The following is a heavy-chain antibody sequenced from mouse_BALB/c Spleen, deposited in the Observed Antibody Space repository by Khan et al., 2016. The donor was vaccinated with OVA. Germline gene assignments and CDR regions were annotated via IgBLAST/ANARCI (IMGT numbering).Heavy chain of an antibody. CDR1: GYIFTSYW. J-gene: IGHJ2*01. Sequence: QVQLQQSGAELVRPGASVKLSCKTSGYIFTSYWIHWVKQRSGQGLEWIARIYPGTDNSYSNEPFKDKATLTADKSSSTAYMQLSSLKSEDSYVYFCAREEAVYHFDHWGQGTTLTVSS. CDR3: AREEAVYHFDH. V-gene: IGHV1S132*01. CDR2: IYPGTDNS. D-gene: IGHD3-3*01.